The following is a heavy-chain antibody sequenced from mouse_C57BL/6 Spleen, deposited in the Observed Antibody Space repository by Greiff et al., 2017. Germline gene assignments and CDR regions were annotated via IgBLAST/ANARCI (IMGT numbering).Heavy chain of an antibody. CDR1: GFTFSSYA. Sequence: EVQVVESGGGLVKPGGSLKLSCAASGFTFSSYAMSWVRQTPEKRLEWVATISAGGSYTYYPDNVKGRFTISRDNAKNNLYLQMSHLKSEHTAMXYCASDRERYWYFDVWGTGTTVTVSS. V-gene: IGHV5-4*01. J-gene: IGHJ1*03. CDR2: ISAGGSYT. CDR3: ASDRERYWYFDV.